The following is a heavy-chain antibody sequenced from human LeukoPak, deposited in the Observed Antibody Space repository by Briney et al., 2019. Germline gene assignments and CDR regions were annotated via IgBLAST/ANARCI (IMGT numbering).Heavy chain of an antibody. CDR3: ARGGARYFDGSTRNWFDP. Sequence: PSETLSLTCAVYGGSFSGYYWSWIRQPPGKGLXXXXXINQSGNTNYNPSLKSRVTISVDTSKNQFSLKMSSVTAADTAVYYCARGGARYFDGSTRNWFDPWGQGTLVTVSS. V-gene: IGHV4-34*01. D-gene: IGHD3-9*01. CDR2: INQSGNT. J-gene: IGHJ5*02. CDR1: GGSFSGYY.